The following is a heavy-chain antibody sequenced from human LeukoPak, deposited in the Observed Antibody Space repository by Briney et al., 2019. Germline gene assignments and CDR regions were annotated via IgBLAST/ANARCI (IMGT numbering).Heavy chain of an antibody. CDR3: ARVSQLKKYSSSWYLGY. CDR1: GFTFSDYY. Sequence: GGSLRLSCAASGFTFSDYYVSWIRQAPGKGLEWVSYISSSGSTIYYADSVKGRFTISRDNAKNSLYLQMNSLRAEDTAVYYCARVSQLKKYSSSWYLGYWGQGTLVTVSS. CDR2: ISSSGSTI. J-gene: IGHJ4*02. V-gene: IGHV3-11*01. D-gene: IGHD6-13*01.